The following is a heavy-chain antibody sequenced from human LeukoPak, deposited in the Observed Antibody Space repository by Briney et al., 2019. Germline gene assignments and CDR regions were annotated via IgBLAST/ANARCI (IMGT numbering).Heavy chain of an antibody. CDR2: ISGSGGAT. D-gene: IGHD1-26*01. CDR1: GFTFSSYP. V-gene: IGHV3-23*01. J-gene: IGHJ4*02. CDR3: GKYIQTAVGANDY. Sequence: GGSLRPSCAASGFTFSSYPMNWVRQAPGKGLEWVAVISGSGGATFYGDSVRGRFTISRDNSRDTLYLQMSSLRPEDTAVYYCGKYIQTAVGANDYWGQGTLVAVSS.